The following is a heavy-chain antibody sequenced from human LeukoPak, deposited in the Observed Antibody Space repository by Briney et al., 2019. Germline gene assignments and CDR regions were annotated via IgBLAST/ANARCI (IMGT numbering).Heavy chain of an antibody. V-gene: IGHV1-24*01. CDR1: GYTLTELS. CDR2: FDPEDGET. D-gene: IGHD3-10*01. J-gene: IGHJ6*03. Sequence: GASVKVSCKVSGYTLTELSMHWVRQAPGKGLEWMGGFDPEDGETIYAQKFQGRVTMTEDTSTDTAYMELSSLRAEDTAVYYCARDLITMVRGVMDQNYYYMDVWGKGTTVTVSS. CDR3: ARDLITMVRGVMDQNYYYMDV.